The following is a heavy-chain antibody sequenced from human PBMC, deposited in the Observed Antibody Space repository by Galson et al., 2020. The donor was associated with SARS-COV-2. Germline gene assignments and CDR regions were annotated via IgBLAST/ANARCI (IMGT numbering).Heavy chain of an antibody. CDR1: ALPSSDYY. D-gene: IGHD3-10*01. CDR3: AGTPDLMVRGVYGMDV. Sequence: GGSLRPSSAASALPSSDYYTSWIRQAPGTWLEWVSHIITSSRYTTPTASVKGRFTISRDNAKNSLYLQMNSLRADDTAVSYCAGTPDLMVRGVYGMDVWGQGTTVTVSS. J-gene: IGHJ6*02. V-gene: IGHV3-11*06. CDR2: IITSSRYT.